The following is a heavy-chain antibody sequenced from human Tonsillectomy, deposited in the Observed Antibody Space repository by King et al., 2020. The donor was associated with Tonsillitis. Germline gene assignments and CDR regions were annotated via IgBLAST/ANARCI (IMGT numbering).Heavy chain of an antibody. CDR2: ISGSGSST. J-gene: IGHJ4*02. D-gene: IGHD2/OR15-2a*01. CDR1: GFTFSSYA. CDR3: AKDFRLWYYGFDY. V-gene: IGHV3-23*04. Sequence: VQLVESGGGLVQPGGSLRLSCAASGFTFSSYAMSWVRQAPGKGLEWVSAISGSGSSTYYADSVKDRFTISRDNSKNTLYLQMNTLRAEDTAVYYCAKDFRLWYYGFDYWGQGTLVTVSS.